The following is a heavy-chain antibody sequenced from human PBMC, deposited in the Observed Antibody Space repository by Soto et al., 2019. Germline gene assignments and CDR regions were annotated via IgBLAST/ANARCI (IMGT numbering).Heavy chain of an antibody. CDR3: AREYYYTMDV. CDR2: IDSSTKYT. Sequence: QVQLVESGGGLVRPGGSLRLSCEASGFTFRDYYLTWFRQAPGKGLEWLSYIDSSTKYTNYADSVKGRFTISRDTAKNPLYLQMNSLRADDTAVYYCAREYYYTMDVWGQGTMVTVSS. J-gene: IGHJ6*02. V-gene: IGHV3-11*05. CDR1: GFTFRDYY.